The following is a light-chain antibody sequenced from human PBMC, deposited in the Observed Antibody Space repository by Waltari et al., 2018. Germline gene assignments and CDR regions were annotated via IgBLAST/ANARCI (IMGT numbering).Light chain of an antibody. CDR2: VKGDGSD. CDR3: QTGGHGTWV. V-gene: IGLV4-69*01. Sequence: QLVLTQSPSASASLGASVKLTCTLSSGHSTNIIAWLQQQPDKGPRLVMNVKGDGSDNKGVGIPDRFSGASSGAERYLTISSLQSEDEADYYCQTGGHGTWVFGGGTRLTVL. CDR1: SGHSTNI. J-gene: IGLJ3*02.